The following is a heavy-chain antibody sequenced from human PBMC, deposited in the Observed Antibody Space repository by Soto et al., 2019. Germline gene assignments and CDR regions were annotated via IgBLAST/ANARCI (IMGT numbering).Heavy chain of an antibody. CDR1: GYSFTSYW. J-gene: IGHJ4*02. D-gene: IGHD4-17*01. CDR2: IYPGDSDT. CDR3: ARLSPVTTEYIDY. Sequence: GEALKISCKGSGYSFTSYWIGWVRQMPGKGLEWMGIIYPGDSDTRYSPSFQGQVTISADKSISTAYLQWSSLKASDTAMYYCARLSPVTTEYIDYWGQGTLVPVSP. V-gene: IGHV5-51*01.